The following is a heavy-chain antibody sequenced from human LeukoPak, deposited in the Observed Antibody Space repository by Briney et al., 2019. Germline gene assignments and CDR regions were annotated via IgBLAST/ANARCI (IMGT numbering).Heavy chain of an antibody. CDR1: GFTFSSYT. J-gene: IGHJ6*03. CDR3: ARELGDYYYMDV. Sequence: PGGSLRLSCAASGFTFSSYTMNWVRQAPGKGLEWVSYISSSSSTIYYADSVKGRFTISRDNAKNSLYLQMNNLRAEDTAVYYCARELGDYYYMDVWGRGTTVTISS. D-gene: IGHD4-17*01. CDR2: ISSSSSTI. V-gene: IGHV3-48*01.